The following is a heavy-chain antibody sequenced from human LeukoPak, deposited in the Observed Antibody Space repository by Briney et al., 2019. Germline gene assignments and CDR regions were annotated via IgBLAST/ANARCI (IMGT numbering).Heavy chain of an antibody. V-gene: IGHV4-30-2*01. D-gene: IGHD5-18*01. Sequence: SETLSLTCAVSGGSISSGGYSWSWIRQPPGKGLEWIGYIYHSGSTYYNPSLKSRVTISVDRSKNQFSLKLSSVTAADTAVYCCAARIQLWSAEYFQHWGQGTLVTVSS. CDR3: AARIQLWSAEYFQH. CDR1: GGSISSGGYS. J-gene: IGHJ1*01. CDR2: IYHSGST.